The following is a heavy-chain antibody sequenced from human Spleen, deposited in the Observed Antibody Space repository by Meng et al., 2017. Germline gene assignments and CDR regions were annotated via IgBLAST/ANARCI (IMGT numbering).Heavy chain of an antibody. V-gene: IGHV4-61*01. D-gene: IGHD6-6*01. CDR3: ARSSTSPASYFFDY. CDR1: GGSVSSGSYY. J-gene: IGHJ4*02. CDR2: IYYSGST. Sequence: QGWGPRLVRPSETLSPTCPVSGGSVSSGSYYWSWIRQPPGKGLEWIGHIYYSGSTNYNPSLKSRVTISVDTSKNQFSLKLSSVTAADTAVYFCARSSTSPASYFFDYWGQGTLVPSPQ.